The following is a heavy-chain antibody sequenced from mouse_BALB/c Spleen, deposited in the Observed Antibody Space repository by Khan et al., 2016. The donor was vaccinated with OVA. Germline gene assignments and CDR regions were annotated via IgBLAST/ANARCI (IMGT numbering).Heavy chain of an antibody. V-gene: IGHV3-2*02. CDR3: AIYAEIWYFDV. CDR2: ISYSGST. D-gene: IGHD1-1*01. Sequence: EVQLQESGPGLVKPSQSLSLTCTVTGYSITSDYAWNWIRQFPGNKLEWMGYISYSGSTSYNPSLKSRISITRDTSKNQFFLQLNSVTTEDTATYYCAIYAEIWYFDVWGAGTTVTVSS. CDR1: GYSITSDYA. J-gene: IGHJ1*01.